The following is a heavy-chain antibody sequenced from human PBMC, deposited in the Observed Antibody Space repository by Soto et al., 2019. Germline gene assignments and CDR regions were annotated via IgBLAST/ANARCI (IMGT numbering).Heavy chain of an antibody. CDR1: CDSVGSASYY. J-gene: IGHJ4*02. D-gene: IGHD5-18*01. Sequence: SETLSLTCTGSCDSVGSASYYWTWIRQPPGEGLEWIGYISATGSTNYNPSLKSRLTISVDTSKNQFSLKLSSVTAADTAVYYCARDIRGYSRAFDYWGQGTLVTVSS. CDR2: ISATGST. V-gene: IGHV4-61*01. CDR3: ARDIRGYSRAFDY.